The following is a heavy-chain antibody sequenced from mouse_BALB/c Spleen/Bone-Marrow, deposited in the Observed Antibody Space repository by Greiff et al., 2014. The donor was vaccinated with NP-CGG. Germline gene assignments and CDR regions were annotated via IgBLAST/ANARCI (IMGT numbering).Heavy chain of an antibody. V-gene: IGHV14-3*02. J-gene: IGHJ1*01. CDR1: GFNIKDTY. D-gene: IGHD1-2*01. Sequence: VQLQQSGAELVKPGASVKLSCTASGFNIKDTYMHWVKQRPEQGLEWIGRIDPANGNTKYDPKFQGKATITADTSSNTAYLQLSSLTSEDTAVYYCARHRHYYGYWYFDVWGAGTTVTVSS. CDR3: ARHRHYYGYWYFDV. CDR2: IDPANGNT.